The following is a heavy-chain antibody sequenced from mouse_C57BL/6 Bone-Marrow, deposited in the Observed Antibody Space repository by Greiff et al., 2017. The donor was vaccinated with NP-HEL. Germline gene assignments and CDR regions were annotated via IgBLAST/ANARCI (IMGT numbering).Heavy chain of an antibody. J-gene: IGHJ2*01. Sequence: QVQLQQSGAELARPGASVKLSCKASGYTFTSYGISWVKQRTGQGLEWIGEIYPRSGNTYYNEKFKGKATLTADKSSSTAYMELRSLTSEDSAVYFCARVYYYGSSPPFDYWGQGTTLTVSS. CDR2: IYPRSGNT. D-gene: IGHD1-1*01. V-gene: IGHV1-81*01. CDR1: GYTFTSYG. CDR3: ARVYYYGSSPPFDY.